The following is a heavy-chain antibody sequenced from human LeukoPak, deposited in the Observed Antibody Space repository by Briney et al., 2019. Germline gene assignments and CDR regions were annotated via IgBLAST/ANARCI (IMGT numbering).Heavy chain of an antibody. V-gene: IGHV1-69*13. D-gene: IGHD6-19*01. J-gene: IGHJ1*01. CDR1: GYTFTSYD. CDR2: IIPIFGTA. Sequence: SVKVSCKASGYTFTSYDINWVRQATGQGLEWMGGIIPIFGTANYAQKFQGRVTITADESTSTAYVELSSLRSEDTAVYYCARDRRIAVTEGYFQHWGQGTLVTVSS. CDR3: ARDRRIAVTEGYFQH.